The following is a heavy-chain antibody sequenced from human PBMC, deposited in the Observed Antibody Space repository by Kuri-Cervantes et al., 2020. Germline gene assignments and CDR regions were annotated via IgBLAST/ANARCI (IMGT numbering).Heavy chain of an antibody. Sequence: LSLTCAASGFTFSSHGMHWVRQAPGKGLEWVANIKVDGSEKNYLDSVKGRFTISRDNAKSSVYLQVNSLRADDTAVYYCARGYSYPSSGFDCWGQGTLVTVSS. V-gene: IGHV3-7*01. CDR2: IKVDGSEK. CDR1: GFTFSSHG. CDR3: ARGYSYPSSGFDC. J-gene: IGHJ4*02. D-gene: IGHD5-18*01.